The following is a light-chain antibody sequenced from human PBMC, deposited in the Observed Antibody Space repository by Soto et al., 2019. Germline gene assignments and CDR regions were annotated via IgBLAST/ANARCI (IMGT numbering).Light chain of an antibody. V-gene: IGKV3-15*01. CDR1: QGVSSN. J-gene: IGKJ1*01. CDR3: QQYNNRPRT. Sequence: EIVMTQSPGTLSVSPGERATLSCRASQGVSSNLAWYQQKPGQAPRLLIYGPSTRATGIPARFSGSGSGTEFTLTISSLQSEDFAVYYCQQYNNRPRTFGQGTKVVIK. CDR2: GPS.